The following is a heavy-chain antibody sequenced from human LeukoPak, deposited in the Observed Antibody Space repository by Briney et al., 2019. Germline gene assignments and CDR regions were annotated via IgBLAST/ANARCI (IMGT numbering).Heavy chain of an antibody. CDR3: ARDGAQYDSLDYEGEYYYYFGMDV. CDR1: GDSISSSSYY. J-gene: IGHJ6*02. D-gene: IGHD3-22*01. CDR2: IYHSGRT. Sequence: SETLSLTCTVSGDSISSSSYYWGWIRQPPGKGLEWIGSIYHSGRTHYNPSLKSRVTISVDRSKNQFSLKLNSVTAADTAVYYCARDGAQYDSLDYEGEYYYYFGMDVWGQGATVTVSS. V-gene: IGHV4-39*07.